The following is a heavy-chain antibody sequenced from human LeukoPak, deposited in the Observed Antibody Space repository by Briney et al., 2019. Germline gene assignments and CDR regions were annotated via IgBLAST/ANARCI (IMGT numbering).Heavy chain of an antibody. CDR1: GGSISSYY. CDR3: ARAGGYYYDSSGYRDAFDI. J-gene: IGHJ3*02. D-gene: IGHD3-22*01. V-gene: IGHV4-59*01. CDR2: IYYSGST. Sequence: KPSETLSLTCTVSGGSISSYYWSWIRQPPGKGLEWIGYIYYSGSTNYNPSLKSRVTISVDTSKNQFSLKLSSVTAADTAVYYCARAGGYYYDSSGYRDAFDIWGQGTTVTVSS.